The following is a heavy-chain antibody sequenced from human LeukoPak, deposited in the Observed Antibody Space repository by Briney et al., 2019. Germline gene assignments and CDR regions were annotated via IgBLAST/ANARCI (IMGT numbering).Heavy chain of an antibody. D-gene: IGHD6-19*01. CDR2: IIPIFGTA. J-gene: IGHJ5*02. CDR3: ARSQGIAVAGTYNWFDP. CDR1: GGTFNSYA. Sequence: GASVKVSCKASGGTFNSYAISWVRQAPGQGLEWMGGIIPIFGTANYAQKFQGRVTITTDESTSTAYMELSSLRSEDTAVYYCARSQGIAVAGTYNWFDPWGQGTLVTVSS. V-gene: IGHV1-69*05.